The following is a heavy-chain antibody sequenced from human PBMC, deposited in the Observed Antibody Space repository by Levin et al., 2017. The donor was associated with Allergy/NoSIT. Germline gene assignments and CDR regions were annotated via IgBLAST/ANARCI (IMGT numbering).Heavy chain of an antibody. D-gene: IGHD3-10*01. CDR3: ARGLYVSSYYSIGA. CDR1: GFTFSTYW. V-gene: IGHV3-74*01. CDR2: IHTDGSDT. Sequence: GGSLRLSCAASGFTFSTYWMHWVRQAPGKGLVWVSRIHTDGSDTNYADSVKGRFTISRDSAKSTLYLQMSSLRAEDTAVYYCARGLYVSSYYSIGAWGQGTLVTVSS. J-gene: IGHJ5*02.